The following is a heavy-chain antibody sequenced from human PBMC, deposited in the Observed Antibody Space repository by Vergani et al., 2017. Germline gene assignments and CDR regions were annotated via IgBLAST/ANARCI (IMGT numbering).Heavy chain of an antibody. CDR3: ARLEDSSGYYTVLDD. CDR2: ISGSGGST. J-gene: IGHJ4*02. V-gene: IGHV3-23*01. CDR1: GFTFSSYA. Sequence: EVQLLESGGGLVQPGGSLRLSCAASGFTFSSYAMSWVRQAPGKGLEWVSAISGSGGSTYYADSVKGRFTISRDNAKNSLYLQMNSRRDEDTAVYYCARLEDSSGYYTVLDDWGQGTLVTVSS. D-gene: IGHD3-22*01.